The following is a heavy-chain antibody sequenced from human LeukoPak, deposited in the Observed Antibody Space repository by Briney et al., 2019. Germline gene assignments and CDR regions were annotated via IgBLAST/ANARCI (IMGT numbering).Heavy chain of an antibody. CDR3: AKDGDTVSGTYYFDMDV. Sequence: GGSLRLSCAASGFTFSSYAMHWVRQAPGKGLEWVAVISYDGSNKYYADSVKGRFTISRDNSKNTLYLQMNSLRAEDTALYYCAKDGDTVSGTYYFDMDVWGKGTTVTISS. D-gene: IGHD1-26*01. V-gene: IGHV3-30*04. J-gene: IGHJ6*03. CDR1: GFTFSSYA. CDR2: ISYDGSNK.